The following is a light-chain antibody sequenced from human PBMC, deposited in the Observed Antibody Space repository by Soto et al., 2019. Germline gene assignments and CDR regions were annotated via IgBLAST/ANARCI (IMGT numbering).Light chain of an antibody. CDR2: EVS. J-gene: IGLJ3*02. CDR1: SSDVGGYNY. CDR3: SSYTSSSTHWV. Sequence: QSALTQPASVSGSPGQSITISCTGTSSDVGGYNYVSWYQQHPGKAPKIMIYEVSNRPSGVSNRFSGSKSGNTASLTISGLQAEDEADYYCSSYTSSSTHWVFGGGTKRTVL. V-gene: IGLV2-14*01.